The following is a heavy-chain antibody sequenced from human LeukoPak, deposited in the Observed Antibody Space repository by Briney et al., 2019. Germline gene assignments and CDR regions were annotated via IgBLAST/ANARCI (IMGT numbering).Heavy chain of an antibody. V-gene: IGHV3-30*18. CDR2: ISYDGSNK. J-gene: IGHJ4*02. D-gene: IGHD5-18*01. CDR1: GFTFSSYG. CDR3: AKGPGYSYGYGDY. Sequence: GGSLRLSCAASGFTFSSYGMHWVRQAPGKGLEWVAVISYDGSNKYYADSVKGRFTISRDNSKNTLYLQMNSLRAEDTAVYYCAKGPGYSYGYGDYWGQGTLVTVSS.